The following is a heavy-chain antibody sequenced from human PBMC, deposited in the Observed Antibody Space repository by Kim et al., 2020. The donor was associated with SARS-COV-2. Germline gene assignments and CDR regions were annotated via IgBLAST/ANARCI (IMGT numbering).Heavy chain of an antibody. Sequence: GGSLRLSCAASGFTFSSYSMNWVRQAPGKGLEWVSSISSSSSYIYYADSVKGRFTISRDNAKNSLYLQMNSLRAEDTAVYYCARDATTRGYSYGSMWGRHNYYYYGMDVWGQGTTVTVSS. CDR1: GFTFSSYS. D-gene: IGHD5-18*01. CDR2: ISSSSSYI. CDR3: ARDATTRGYSYGSMWGRHNYYYYGMDV. J-gene: IGHJ6*02. V-gene: IGHV3-21*01.